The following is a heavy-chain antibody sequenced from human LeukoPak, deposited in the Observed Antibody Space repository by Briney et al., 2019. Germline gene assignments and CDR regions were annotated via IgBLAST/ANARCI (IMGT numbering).Heavy chain of an antibody. D-gene: IGHD4-11*01. CDR1: GGTFSSYA. CDR3: ATSIYSNYAFDY. V-gene: IGHV1-24*01. J-gene: IGHJ4*02. CDR2: FDPEDGET. Sequence: ASVKVSCKASGGTFSSYAISWVRQAPGKGLEWMGGFDPEDGETIYAQKFQGRVTMTEDTSTDTAYMELSSLRSEDTAVYYCATSIYSNYAFDYWGQGTLVTVSS.